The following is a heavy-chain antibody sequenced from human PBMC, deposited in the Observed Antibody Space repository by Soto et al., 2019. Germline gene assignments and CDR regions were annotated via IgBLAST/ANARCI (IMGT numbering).Heavy chain of an antibody. J-gene: IGHJ5*02. CDR2: ISHSIPT. CDR1: GGSFSGYS. D-gene: IGHD3-10*01. V-gene: IGHV4-34*01. CDR3: ERRTPGASETYYNSWFDP. Sequence: SETLSLTCAVYGGSFSGYSWTWLRQPPGWGLEWIGEISHSIPTNYTPSLKSRVTISVDTSKNQFSLKLSSVTAADTAVYYCERRTPGASETYYNSWFDPWGQGTLVTVSS.